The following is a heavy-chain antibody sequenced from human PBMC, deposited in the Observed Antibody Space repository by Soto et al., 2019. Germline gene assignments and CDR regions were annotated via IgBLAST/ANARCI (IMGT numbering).Heavy chain of an antibody. Sequence: GGSLRLSCAASGFTFSTYSMNWVRQAPGKGLEWVSSISSSSGYIYYADSVKGRFTISRDDAKNSLSLQMNSLRAEDTAVYYCARVRSYSYGQGYGMDVWGQGTTVTVSS. CDR1: GFTFSTYS. V-gene: IGHV3-21*01. D-gene: IGHD5-18*01. J-gene: IGHJ6*02. CDR2: ISSSSGYI. CDR3: ARVRSYSYGQGYGMDV.